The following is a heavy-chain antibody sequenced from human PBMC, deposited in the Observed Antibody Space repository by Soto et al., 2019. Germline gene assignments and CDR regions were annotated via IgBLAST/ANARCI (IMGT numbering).Heavy chain of an antibody. CDR3: ARNGDIVATIDWFDP. CDR2: IIAILGIA. D-gene: IGHD5-12*01. J-gene: IGHJ5*02. V-gene: IGHV1-69*02. Sequence: QVQLVQSGAEVKKPGSSVKVSCKASGGTFSSYTISWVRQAPGQGLEWMGRIIAILGIANYAQKVQGRVTITTNKSTSRAYMGLSSLRSEDTAVFYCARNGDIVATIDWFDPWGQGTLVTVSS. CDR1: GGTFSSYT.